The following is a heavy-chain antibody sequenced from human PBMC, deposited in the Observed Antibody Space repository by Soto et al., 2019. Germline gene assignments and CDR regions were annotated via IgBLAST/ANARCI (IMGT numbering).Heavy chain of an antibody. J-gene: IGHJ4*02. CDR2: ISSSGITI. D-gene: IGHD3-9*01. V-gene: IGHV3-11*01. Sequence: PGGSLRLSCAASGFTFSDYYMSWIRQAPGQGLEWVPYISSSGITIYYADSVKGRFTISRDNAKNSLYLQMNSLRAEDTAVYYCARDRHPLRHFDWLLYDYWGQGTLVTVSS. CDR1: GFTFSDYY. CDR3: ARDRHPLRHFDWLLYDY.